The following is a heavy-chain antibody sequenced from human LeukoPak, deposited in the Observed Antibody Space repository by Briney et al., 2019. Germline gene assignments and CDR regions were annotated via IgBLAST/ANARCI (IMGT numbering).Heavy chain of an antibody. CDR1: GGSISSYY. CDR3: ARYQALRYFDWLLGWFDP. V-gene: IGHV4-59*01. Sequence: SQTLSLTCTVSGGSISSYYWSWIRQPPGKGLEWIGYIYYSGSTNYNPSLKSRVTISVDTSKNQFSLKLSSVTAADTAVYYCARYQALRYFDWLLGWFDPWGQGTLVTVSS. D-gene: IGHD3-9*01. J-gene: IGHJ5*02. CDR2: IYYSGST.